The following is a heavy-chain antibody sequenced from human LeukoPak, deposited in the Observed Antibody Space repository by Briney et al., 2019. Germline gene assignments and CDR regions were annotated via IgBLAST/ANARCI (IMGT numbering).Heavy chain of an antibody. CDR2: IYYSGST. CDR1: GGSISTYY. J-gene: IGHJ3*02. Sequence: SETLSLTCTVSGGSISTYYGNWIRQAPGKGLEWIGYIYYSGSTNYNPSLKSRVTISVDTSKNQFSLKLSSVSAADTAVYYCASFIEYTSSDAFDIWGQGTMVTVSS. CDR3: ASFIEYTSSDAFDI. D-gene: IGHD6-6*01. V-gene: IGHV4-59*08.